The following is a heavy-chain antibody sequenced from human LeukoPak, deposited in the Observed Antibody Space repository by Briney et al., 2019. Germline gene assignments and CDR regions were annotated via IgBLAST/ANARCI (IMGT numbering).Heavy chain of an antibody. CDR1: GFIFSNYG. Sequence: PGGSLRLSCAASGFIFSNYGMHWVRQAPGKGLEWVAIISNDGSNKYYADSVKGRFTISRDNSKNTLYLQMNRLRAEDTAVYYCARDPYTPIAAATYFDYWGQGTLVTVSS. CDR3: ARDPYTPIAAATYFDY. J-gene: IGHJ4*02. CDR2: ISNDGSNK. V-gene: IGHV3-30*03. D-gene: IGHD6-13*01.